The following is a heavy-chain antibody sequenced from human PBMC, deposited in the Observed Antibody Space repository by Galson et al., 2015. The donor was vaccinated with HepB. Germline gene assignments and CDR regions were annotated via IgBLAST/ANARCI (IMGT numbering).Heavy chain of an antibody. CDR3: ARLIKKYQLLWVVGGYYYYGMDV. V-gene: IGHV3-11*06. Sequence: SLRLSCAASGFTFSDYYMSWIRQAPGKGLEWVSYISSSSSYTNYADSVKGRFTISRDNAKNSLYLQMNSLRAEDTAVYYCARLIKKYQLLWVVGGYYYYGMDVWGQGTTVTVSS. D-gene: IGHD2-2*01. CDR1: GFTFSDYY. J-gene: IGHJ6*02. CDR2: ISSSSSYT.